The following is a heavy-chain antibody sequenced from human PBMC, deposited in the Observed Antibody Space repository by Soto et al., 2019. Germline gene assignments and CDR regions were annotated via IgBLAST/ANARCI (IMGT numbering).Heavy chain of an antibody. J-gene: IGHJ4*02. V-gene: IGHV1-69*06. CDR1: GGTFSSYA. D-gene: IGHD2-2*01. CDR3: ARALYCSSTSCYGGY. Sequence: QVQLVQSGAEVKKPGSSVKVSCKASGGTFSSYAISWVRQAPGQGLEWMGGIIPSFGTANYAQTFQGRVTITADNSTSTAYMELSSLRSEDTAVYYGARALYCSSTSCYGGYWGQGTLVHVSS. CDR2: IIPSFGTA.